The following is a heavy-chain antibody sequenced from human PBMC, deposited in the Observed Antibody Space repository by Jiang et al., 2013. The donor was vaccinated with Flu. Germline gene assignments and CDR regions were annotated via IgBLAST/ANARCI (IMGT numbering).Heavy chain of an antibody. CDR3: AREWSRCSGGTCYEALDH. D-gene: IGHD2-15*01. Sequence: TYAMNWVRQAPGQGLEWMGWINTNAGNPTYAQGFTGRFVFSLDTSVSTAYLQISSLKAEDTAVYYCAREWSRCSGGTCYEALDHWGQGTLVTVSS. J-gene: IGHJ4*02. CDR1: TYA. CDR2: INTNAGNP. V-gene: IGHV7-4-1*02.